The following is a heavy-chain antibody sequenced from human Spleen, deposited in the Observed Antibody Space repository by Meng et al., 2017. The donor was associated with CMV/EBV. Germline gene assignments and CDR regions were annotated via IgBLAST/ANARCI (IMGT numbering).Heavy chain of an antibody. V-gene: IGHV6-1*01. Sequence: SETLSLTCAISGDRVASNSAAWDWIRQSPSRGLEWLGRTYYRSKWYTDYVPSVKSRITISPDTSKNQFSLQLNSVTPEDTAVYYCAIGYCSSTSCSDFDYWGQGTLVTVSS. CDR3: AIGYCSSTSCSDFDY. CDR2: TYYRSKWYT. CDR1: GDRVASNSAA. D-gene: IGHD2-2*01. J-gene: IGHJ4*02.